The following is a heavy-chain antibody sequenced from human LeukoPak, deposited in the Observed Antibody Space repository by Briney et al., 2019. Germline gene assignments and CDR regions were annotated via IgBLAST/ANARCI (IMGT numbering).Heavy chain of an antibody. Sequence: ASVKVSSKASGYTFTSYGISWVRQAPGQGLEWMGWISAYNGNTNYAQKLQGRVTMTTDTSTSTAYMELRSLRSDDTAVYYCAKTYSGSYPGHFDYWGQGTLVTVSS. D-gene: IGHD1-26*01. CDR1: GYTFTSYG. CDR3: AKTYSGSYPGHFDY. J-gene: IGHJ4*02. CDR2: ISAYNGNT. V-gene: IGHV1-18*01.